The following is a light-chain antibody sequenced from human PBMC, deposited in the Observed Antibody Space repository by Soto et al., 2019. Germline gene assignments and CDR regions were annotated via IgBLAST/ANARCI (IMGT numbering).Light chain of an antibody. CDR3: QQYTNYPWT. CDR2: GAS. V-gene: IGKV3-20*01. CDR1: QSVSSSY. Sequence: EIVLTQSPGTLSLSPGGRATLSCRSSQSVSSSYLAWYQQKPGQAPRLLIYGASSRATGIPDRFSGSGSGTDFTLTISSLQPDDFATYYCQQYTNYPWTFGQGTKVDIK. J-gene: IGKJ1*01.